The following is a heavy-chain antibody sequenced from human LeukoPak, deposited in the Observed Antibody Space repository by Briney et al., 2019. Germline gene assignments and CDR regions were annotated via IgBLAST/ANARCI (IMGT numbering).Heavy chain of an antibody. V-gene: IGHV1-18*01. CDR2: ISAYNGNT. Sequence: GASVKVSCKASGYTFTSYGISWVRQAPGQGLEWMGWISAYNGNTNYAQKLQGRVTMTTDTSTSTAYMELRSLRSDDTAVYYCARDGRSWDPPIELDYWGQGTLVTVSS. CDR1: GYTFTSYG. J-gene: IGHJ4*02. CDR3: ARDGRSWDPPIELDY. D-gene: IGHD2-15*01.